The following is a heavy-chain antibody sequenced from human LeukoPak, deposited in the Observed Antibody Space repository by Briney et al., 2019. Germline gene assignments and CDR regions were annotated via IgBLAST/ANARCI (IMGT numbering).Heavy chain of an antibody. J-gene: IGHJ4*02. CDR3: ARGNYYDSSGYFD. Sequence: RASVKVSCKASGGTFSSYAVSWVRQAPGQGLEWMGRIIPMFGTTNYAQSFQGRLTITMDKSTTTAYMELSSLRFEDTAMYYCARGNYYDSSGYFDWGQGTLVTVSS. CDR2: IIPMFGTT. V-gene: IGHV1-69*05. D-gene: IGHD3-22*01. CDR1: GGTFSSYA.